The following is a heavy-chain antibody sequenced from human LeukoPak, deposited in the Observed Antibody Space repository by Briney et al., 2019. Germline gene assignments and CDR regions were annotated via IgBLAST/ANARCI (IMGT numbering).Heavy chain of an antibody. J-gene: IGHJ5*02. CDR1: GYTFTSYY. CDR3: ARTSWDYDSSGYYLKWFDP. V-gene: IGHV1-46*01. CDR2: INPSGGST. Sequence: GASVKVSCKASGYTFTSYYMHWVRQAPGQGLEWMGIINPSGGSTGYAQKFQGRVTMIRDTSTSTVYMELSSLRSEDTAVYYCARTSWDYDSSGYYLKWFDPWGQGALVTVSS. D-gene: IGHD3-22*01.